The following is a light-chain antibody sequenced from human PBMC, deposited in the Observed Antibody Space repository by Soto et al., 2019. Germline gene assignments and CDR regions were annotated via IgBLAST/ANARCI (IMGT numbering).Light chain of an antibody. J-gene: IGKJ1*01. CDR1: QSVSSSS. Sequence: ETVLEKYPCTLSLSPRERATLSYRASQSVSSSSLAWYQQNPGQAPRLLIYEASSRATGIPDRFSGSGSGTDFTLTISRLEPEDFAVYYCQQYRTFGQGTKVDIK. V-gene: IGKV3-20*01. CDR3: QQYRT. CDR2: EAS.